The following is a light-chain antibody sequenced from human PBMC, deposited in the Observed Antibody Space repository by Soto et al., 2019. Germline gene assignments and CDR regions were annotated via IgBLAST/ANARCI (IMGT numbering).Light chain of an antibody. CDR1: QDISNF. Sequence: DIQMTQSPSSLSASVGDRVTITCQASQDISNFLNWYQQKPGKAPKLLIYDASNLETGVPSRFSGSGSGTDFTFTISSLQPXXXXTXXXXXXXSLPLTFGGGTKVEIK. V-gene: IGKV1-33*01. J-gene: IGKJ4*01. CDR2: DAS. CDR3: XXXXSLPLT.